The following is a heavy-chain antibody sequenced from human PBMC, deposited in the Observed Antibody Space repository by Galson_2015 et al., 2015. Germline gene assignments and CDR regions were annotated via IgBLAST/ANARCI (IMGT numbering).Heavy chain of an antibody. CDR2: IYYSGST. V-gene: IGHV4-59*01. CDR3: ATGSGYYYA. J-gene: IGHJ5*02. Sequence: SETLSLTCTVSGGSISSYYWSWIRQPPGKGLEWIGYIYYSGSTNYIPSLKSRVTISVDTSKNQFSLKLSSVTAADTAVYYCATGSGYYYAWGQGTLVTVSS. CDR1: GGSISSYY. D-gene: IGHD3-22*01.